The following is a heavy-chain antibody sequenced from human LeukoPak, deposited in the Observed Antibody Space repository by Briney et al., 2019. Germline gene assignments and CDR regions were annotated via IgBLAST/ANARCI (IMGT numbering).Heavy chain of an antibody. CDR1: GGSFSGYY. V-gene: IGHV4-59*01. CDR2: IYYSGST. Sequence: SETLSLTCAVYGGSFSGYYWSWIRQPPGKGLEWIGYIYYSGSTNYNSSLKSRVTISVDTSKNQFSLNLSSVTAADTAVYYCARARRWNAAVEGWWFDPWGQGTLVTVSS. D-gene: IGHD1-1*01. J-gene: IGHJ5*02. CDR3: ARARRWNAAVEGWWFDP.